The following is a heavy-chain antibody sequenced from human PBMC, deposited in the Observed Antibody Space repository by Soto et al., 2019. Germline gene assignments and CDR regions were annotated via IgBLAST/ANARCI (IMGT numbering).Heavy chain of an antibody. CDR1: GPTFIAYY. J-gene: IGHJ4*02. V-gene: IGHV1-2*02. Sequence: QLVQSGAEVKKPGASVRVSCKTSGPTFIAYYIHWVRQAPGQGLEWMGWIDPKSGGTTYEQKFLVRVTMTRDTSSNTAYMDLNRLTSDATAVYYCARVSVDVPEWGQGTLITVSS. CDR2: IDPKSGGT. CDR3: ARVSVDVPE. D-gene: IGHD5-12*01.